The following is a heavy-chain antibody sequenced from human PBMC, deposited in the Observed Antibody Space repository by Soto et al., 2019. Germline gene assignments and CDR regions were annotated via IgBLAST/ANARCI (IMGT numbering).Heavy chain of an antibody. Sequence: GGSLRLSCAASGFTFSSYAMSWVRQTPGKGLQWVSTISGNGVNTYYADSVRGRFIISRDNARDTLYLQMNSLRAEDTAVYYCARAVGGDYVDYYYYGMDVWGQGTTVTVSS. CDR2: ISGNGVNT. J-gene: IGHJ6*02. CDR1: GFTFSSYA. V-gene: IGHV3-23*01. CDR3: ARAVGGDYVDYYYYGMDV. D-gene: IGHD4-17*01.